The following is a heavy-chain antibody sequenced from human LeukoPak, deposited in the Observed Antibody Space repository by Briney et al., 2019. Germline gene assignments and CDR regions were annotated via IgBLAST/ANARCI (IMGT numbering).Heavy chain of an antibody. CDR1: GFNFISYA. CDR2: LSYDGSDK. CDR3: AKAQVTSSSRYIEDPKPYNWFDP. J-gene: IGHJ5*02. Sequence: GGSLRLSCAASGFNFISYAMHWVRQAPGKGLEWVAALSYDGSDKYYADFVKGRFTISRDNSKNTLYLQMNSLRAEDTAVYYCAKAQVTSSSRYIEDPKPYNWFDPWGQGTLVTVSS. V-gene: IGHV3-30-3*02. D-gene: IGHD6-13*01.